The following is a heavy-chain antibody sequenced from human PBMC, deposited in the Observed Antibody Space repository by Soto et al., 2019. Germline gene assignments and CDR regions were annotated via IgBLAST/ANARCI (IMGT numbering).Heavy chain of an antibody. Sequence: QVPLQESGPGLVKPSETLSVTCTVSGGSITNYYCSWFRQPPGKGLEWIGYINYDGYSAYNLSLKRRVTLSMDASKTQFSLMLESVTATDTAVYYCARHGFGPLHGLVDVWGPGTTVIVSS. J-gene: IGHJ6*02. CDR2: INYDGYS. V-gene: IGHV4-59*08. D-gene: IGHD3-10*01. CDR1: GGSITNYY. CDR3: ARHGFGPLHGLVDV.